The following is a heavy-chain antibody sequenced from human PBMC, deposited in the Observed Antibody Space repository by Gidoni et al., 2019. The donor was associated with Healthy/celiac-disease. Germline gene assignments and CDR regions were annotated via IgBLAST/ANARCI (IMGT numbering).Heavy chain of an antibody. J-gene: IGHJ5*02. V-gene: IGHV3-23*01. CDR2: ISGSGGST. Sequence: EVQLLESGGGLVQPGGSLILSCAASGFTFSSYAMSWVRQAPGKGLEWVSAISGSGGSTYYADSVKGRFTISRDNSKNTLYLQMNSLRAEDTAVYYCAKLTGYSSSWYPNWFDPWGQGTLVTVSS. CDR3: AKLTGYSSSWYPNWFDP. D-gene: IGHD6-13*01. CDR1: GFTFSSYA.